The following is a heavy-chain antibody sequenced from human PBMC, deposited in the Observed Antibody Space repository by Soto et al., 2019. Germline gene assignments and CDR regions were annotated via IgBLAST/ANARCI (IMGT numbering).Heavy chain of an antibody. V-gene: IGHV4-4*07. Sequence: SETLSLTCSVSGGSINSYYWSWIRQPAGKGLEWIGRIYSTGNTNYNPSLKSRAAISVDTSKNQFSLKLSSVTAADTAVYYCARTYGSGSYYNYWGQGTLVTSPQ. CDR1: GGSINSYY. CDR3: ARTYGSGSYYNY. D-gene: IGHD3-10*01. CDR2: IYSTGNT. J-gene: IGHJ4*02.